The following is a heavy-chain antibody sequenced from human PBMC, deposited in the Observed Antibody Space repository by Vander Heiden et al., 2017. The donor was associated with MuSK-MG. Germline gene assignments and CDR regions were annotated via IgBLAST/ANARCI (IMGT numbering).Heavy chain of an antibody. CDR2: ISGSGGST. D-gene: IGHD6-13*01. V-gene: IGHV3-23*01. Sequence: EVQLLESGGGLVQPGGSLRLSCAASGFTFSSYAMSWVRQAPGKGLEWVSAISGSGGSTYYADSVKGCVTISRDNSKNTLFLQLISLRDHHTAVYYCAKDGCWIVAAGLDWFDPWGQGPRGNV. CDR1: GFTFSSYA. J-gene: IGHJ5*02. CDR3: AKDGCWIVAAGLDWFDP.